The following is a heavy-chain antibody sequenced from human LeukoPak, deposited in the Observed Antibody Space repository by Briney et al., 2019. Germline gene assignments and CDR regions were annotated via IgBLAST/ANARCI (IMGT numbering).Heavy chain of an antibody. CDR1: GGSISSYY. J-gene: IGHJ4*02. V-gene: IGHV4-59*01. D-gene: IGHD5-12*01. CDR2: IYYSGST. Sequence: SETLSLTCTASGGSISSYYWSWIRQPPGKGLEWIGYIYYSGSTNYNPFLKSRVTISVDTSKNQFSLKLSSVTAADTAVYYCARGLRVATINLNYSDYWGQGTLVTVSS. CDR3: ARGLRVATINLNYSDY.